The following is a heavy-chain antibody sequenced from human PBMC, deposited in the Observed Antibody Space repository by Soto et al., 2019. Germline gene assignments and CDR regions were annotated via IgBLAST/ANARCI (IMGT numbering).Heavy chain of an antibody. CDR1: GGTFSSYA. V-gene: IGHV1-69*01. CDR2: IIPIFGTA. D-gene: IGHD3-10*01. Sequence: QVQLVQSGAEVKKPGSSVKVSCKASGGTFSSYAISWVRQAPGQGLEWMGGIIPIFGTANYAQKFQGRVTITADESTSTAYMELSSLRSEDTAVYYCARGLGSMVRGVIRGTGWFDPWGQGTLVTVSS. CDR3: ARGLGSMVRGVIRGTGWFDP. J-gene: IGHJ5*02.